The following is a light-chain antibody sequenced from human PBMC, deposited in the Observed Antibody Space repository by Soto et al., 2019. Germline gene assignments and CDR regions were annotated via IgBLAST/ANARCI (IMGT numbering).Light chain of an antibody. Sequence: QSVLTQPPSASGSPGQSVTISCTGTSSDIGGYDYVSWYQQHPGKAPKLINYEVNKRPSGVPDRFSGSKSSNTASLIVSGLQAEDEADYYCSSYAGSNNLVFAGGTKVTVL. J-gene: IGLJ3*02. CDR2: EVN. V-gene: IGLV2-8*01. CDR1: SSDIGGYDY. CDR3: SSYAGSNNLV.